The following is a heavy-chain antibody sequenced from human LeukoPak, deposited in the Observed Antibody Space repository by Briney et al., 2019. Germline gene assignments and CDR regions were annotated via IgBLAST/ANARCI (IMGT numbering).Heavy chain of an antibody. D-gene: IGHD3-22*01. CDR2: IYYSGST. Sequence: KTSETLSLTCTVSGGSISSYYWSWIRQPPGKGLEWIGYIYYSGSTNYNPSLKSRVTISVDTSKNQFSLKLSSVTAADTAVYYCAVSSGYNFQHWGQGTLVTVSS. V-gene: IGHV4-59*01. CDR3: AVSSGYNFQH. J-gene: IGHJ1*01. CDR1: GGSISSYY.